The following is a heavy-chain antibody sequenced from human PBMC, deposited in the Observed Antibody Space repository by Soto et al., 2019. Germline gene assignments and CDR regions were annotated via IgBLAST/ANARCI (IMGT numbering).Heavy chain of an antibody. CDR3: TRDPAPSGGFDY. Sequence: GGSLRLSCAASGFTFSSYWMHWFRQAPGNGLVWVSLINSDGRSTTYSDSVRGRFTISRDNAKNTLYLQMNSLRGEDTAVYYCTRDPAPSGGFDYWGQGSLVTVTS. J-gene: IGHJ4*02. CDR2: INSDGRST. V-gene: IGHV3-74*01. CDR1: GFTFSSYW. D-gene: IGHD6-19*01.